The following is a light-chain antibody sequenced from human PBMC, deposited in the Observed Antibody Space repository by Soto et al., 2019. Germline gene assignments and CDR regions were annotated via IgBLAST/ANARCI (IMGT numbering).Light chain of an antibody. CDR1: SSDVGGYNF. Sequence: QSVLTQPPSASGSPGQSVTISCTGTSSDVGGYNFVSWYQQHPGKAPKLMIYDVIKRPSGVPDRFSGSKSGNTASLTVSGLQAEDEADYYCTSYVGSNIVIFGGGTKVTVL. CDR2: DVI. CDR3: TSYVGSNIVI. J-gene: IGLJ2*01. V-gene: IGLV2-8*01.